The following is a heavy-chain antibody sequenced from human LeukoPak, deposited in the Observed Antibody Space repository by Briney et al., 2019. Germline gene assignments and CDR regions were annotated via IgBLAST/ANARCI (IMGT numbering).Heavy chain of an antibody. CDR3: ARGLSCSGGSCSDY. CDR2: INPNSGGT. V-gene: IGHV1-2*02. Sequence: ASVKVSCKASGYTFTGYYMHWVRQAPGQGLEWMGWINPNSGGTNYAQKFQGRVTMTRDTSISTAYMELSSLRSEDTAVYYCARGLSCSGGSCSDYWGQGTLVTVSS. J-gene: IGHJ4*02. CDR1: GYTFTGYY. D-gene: IGHD2-15*01.